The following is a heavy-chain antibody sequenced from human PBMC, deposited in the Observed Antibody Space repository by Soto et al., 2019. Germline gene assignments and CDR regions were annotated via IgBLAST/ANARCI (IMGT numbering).Heavy chain of an antibody. CDR2: IWYDGSNK. CDR3: ASTSNIAAAGDIFDY. Sequence: SLRLSCAASGFTFSSYGMHWVRQAPGKGLEWVAVIWYDGSNKYYADSVKGRFTISRDNSKNTLYLQMNSLRAEDTAVYYCASTSNIAAAGDIFDYWGQGTLVTVSS. V-gene: IGHV3-33*01. D-gene: IGHD6-13*01. J-gene: IGHJ4*02. CDR1: GFTFSSYG.